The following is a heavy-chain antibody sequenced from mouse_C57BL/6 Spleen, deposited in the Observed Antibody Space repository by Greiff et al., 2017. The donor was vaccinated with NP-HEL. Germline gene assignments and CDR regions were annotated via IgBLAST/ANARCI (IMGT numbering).Heavy chain of an antibody. V-gene: IGHV1-22*01. CDR2: INPNNGGT. D-gene: IGHD1-1*01. Sequence: EVKLMESGPELVKPGASVKMSCKASGYTFTDYNMHWVKQSHGKSLEWIGYINPNNGGTSYNQKFKGKATLTVNKSSSTAYMELRSLTSEDSAVYYCARHYYYGSSYDYWGQGTTLTVSS. CDR1: GYTFTDYN. J-gene: IGHJ2*01. CDR3: ARHYYYGSSYDY.